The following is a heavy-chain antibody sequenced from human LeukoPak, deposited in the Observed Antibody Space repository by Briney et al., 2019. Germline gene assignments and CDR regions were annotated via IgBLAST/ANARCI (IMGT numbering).Heavy chain of an antibody. Sequence: GGSLRLSCAASGFTFSSFTMNWVRQAPGKGLEWVSSISSSSSYMYYTDSVKGRFTISRDNAKNSLYLQMNSLRAEDTAVYYCARGPPSRWFHYWGRGTLVTVSS. CDR3: ARGPPSRWFHY. CDR2: ISSSSSYM. V-gene: IGHV3-21*01. D-gene: IGHD6-13*01. J-gene: IGHJ4*02. CDR1: GFTFSSFT.